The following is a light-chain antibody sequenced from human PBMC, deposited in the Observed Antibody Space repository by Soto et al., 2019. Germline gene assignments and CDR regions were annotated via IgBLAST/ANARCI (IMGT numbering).Light chain of an antibody. CDR2: AAS. CDR3: QKYNSAPWT. CDR1: QGIRKY. J-gene: IGKJ1*01. V-gene: IGKV1-27*01. Sequence: DIQMTQSPSSLSASVRDRVTITCRASQGIRKYLAWYQQKPGKVPKLLMYAASTLQSGVPSRFSGSGSGTDFTLTISSLQPEDVATYYCQKYNSAPWTFGQGTKVEIK.